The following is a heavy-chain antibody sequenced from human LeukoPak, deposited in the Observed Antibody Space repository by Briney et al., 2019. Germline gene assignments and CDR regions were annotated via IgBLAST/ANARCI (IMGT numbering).Heavy chain of an antibody. D-gene: IGHD6-13*01. Sequence: GGSLRLSCAASGFTFSSYGMHWVRQAPGKGLEWVAVISYDGSNKYYADSVKGRFTISRDNSKNTLYLQMNSLRAEDTAVYYCARGDIAAAPYDYWGQGTLVTVSS. CDR3: ARGDIAAAPYDY. CDR2: ISYDGSNK. V-gene: IGHV3-30*03. CDR1: GFTFSSYG. J-gene: IGHJ4*02.